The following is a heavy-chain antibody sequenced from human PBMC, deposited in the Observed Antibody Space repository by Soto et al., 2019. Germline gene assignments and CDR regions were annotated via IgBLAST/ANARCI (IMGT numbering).Heavy chain of an antibody. D-gene: IGHD2-2*01. J-gene: IGHJ5*02. CDR3: ARTTNIVLVPAAIPFNWFDP. V-gene: IGHV1-18*01. CDR2: ISAYNGNT. Sequence: ASVKVSCKASGYTFTSYGISWVRQAPGQGLEWMGWISAYNGNTKYAQNFQGRVTMTTDTSTSTAYMELRSLRSDDTAVYYCARTTNIVLVPAAIPFNWFDPWGQGTLVTVSS. CDR1: GYTFTSYG.